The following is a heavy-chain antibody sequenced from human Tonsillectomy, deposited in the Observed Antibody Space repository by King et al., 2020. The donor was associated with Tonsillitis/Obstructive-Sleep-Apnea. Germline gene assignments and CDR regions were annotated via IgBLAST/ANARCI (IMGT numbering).Heavy chain of an antibody. V-gene: IGHV3-30*01. CDR3: ASLIVVVVAATAGGDY. J-gene: IGHJ4*02. D-gene: IGHD2-15*01. CDR2: ISYDGSNK. Sequence: VQLVESGGGVVQPGRSLRLSCAASGFTFSSYAMHWVRQAPGEGLEWVAVISYDGSNKYYADSVKGRFTISRDNSKNTLYLQMNSLRAEDTAVYYCASLIVVVVAATAGGDYWGQGTLVTVSS. CDR1: GFTFSSYA.